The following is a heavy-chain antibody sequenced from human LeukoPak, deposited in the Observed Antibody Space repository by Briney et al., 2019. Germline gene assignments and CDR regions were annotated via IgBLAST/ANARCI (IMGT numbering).Heavy chain of an antibody. D-gene: IGHD7-27*01. CDR1: GGSISSSSYY. CDR3: ARLANWDYYFDY. V-gene: IGHV4-39*01. CDR2: IYYSGST. J-gene: IGHJ4*02. Sequence: SETLSLTCTVSGGSISSSSYYWGWIRQPPGKGLEWIGSIYYSGSTYYNPSLKSRVTISVDTSKNQFSLKLSSVTAADTAVYYCARLANWDYYFDYWGQGTLVTVS.